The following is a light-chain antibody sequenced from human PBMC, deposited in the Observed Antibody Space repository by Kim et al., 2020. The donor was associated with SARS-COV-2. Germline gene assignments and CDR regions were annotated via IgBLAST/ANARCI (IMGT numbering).Light chain of an antibody. Sequence: QSTTIACIGTSSDVGGYNSVSWYQQHQGKAPKLMIYDSSGRASGVSNRFSGSQSGNTASLTISGLRAEDEADYYCSSHTTSSTYVFGSGTKVTVL. J-gene: IGLJ1*01. CDR2: DSS. V-gene: IGLV2-14*03. CDR1: SSDVGGYNS. CDR3: SSHTTSSTYV.